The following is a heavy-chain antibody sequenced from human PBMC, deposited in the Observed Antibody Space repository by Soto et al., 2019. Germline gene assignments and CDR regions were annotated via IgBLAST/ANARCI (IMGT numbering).Heavy chain of an antibody. Sequence: GGSLRLSCAATGFTFSSYAMNWVRQAPEKGLEWVSAVSGSGGTTYFADSAEGRFTISTDNSKNKVYLQMNSLRVEDTAVYYCAKALSGGGYYYYYGMDVWGQGTTVTVSS. V-gene: IGHV3-23*01. J-gene: IGHJ6*02. D-gene: IGHD2-15*01. CDR2: VSGSGGTT. CDR1: GFTFSSYA. CDR3: AKALSGGGYYYYYGMDV.